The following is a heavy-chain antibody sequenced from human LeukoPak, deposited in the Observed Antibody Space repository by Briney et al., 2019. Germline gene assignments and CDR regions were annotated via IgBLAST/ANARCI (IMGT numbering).Heavy chain of an antibody. Sequence: SETLSLTCTVSGGSLSSGDYYWSWIRPHPGKGLEWIGYIYYSGSTYYNPSLKSRVTISLDTSKNQFSLKLSSVTAADTAVYYCARDQEDSGTDYWGQGTLVTVSS. CDR3: ARDQEDSGTDY. J-gene: IGHJ4*02. D-gene: IGHD3-10*01. CDR1: GGSLSSGDYY. CDR2: IYYSGST. V-gene: IGHV4-31*03.